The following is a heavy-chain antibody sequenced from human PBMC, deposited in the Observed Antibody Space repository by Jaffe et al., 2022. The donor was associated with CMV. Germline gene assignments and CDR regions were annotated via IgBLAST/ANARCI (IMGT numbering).Heavy chain of an antibody. D-gene: IGHD4-17*01. J-gene: IGHJ1*01. Sequence: QVQLQESGPGLVKPSETLSLTCTVSGGSISGYYWSWIRQPPGKGLEWIGYIYYSGSTNYNPSLKSRVSMSVDTSKNHFSLKLSSVTAADTAVYYCAKHKVNDYGVPEYFQHWGQGTLVTVSS. CDR1: GGSISGYY. CDR2: IYYSGST. V-gene: IGHV4-59*08. CDR3: AKHKVNDYGVPEYFQH.